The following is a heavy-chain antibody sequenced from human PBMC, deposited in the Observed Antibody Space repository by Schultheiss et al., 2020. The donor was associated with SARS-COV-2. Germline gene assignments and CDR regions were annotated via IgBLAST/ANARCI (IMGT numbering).Heavy chain of an antibody. V-gene: IGHV1-8*01. CDR3: ARGGSTAVEFDY. J-gene: IGHJ4*02. CDR1: GYTFTSYD. CDR2: MNPNSGNT. D-gene: IGHD1-26*01. Sequence: ASVKVSCKASGYTFTSYDINWVRQATGQGLEWMGWMNPNSGNTGYAQKLQGRVTMTTDTSTSTAYMELRSLRSDDTAVYYCARGGSTAVEFDYWGQGTLVTVSS.